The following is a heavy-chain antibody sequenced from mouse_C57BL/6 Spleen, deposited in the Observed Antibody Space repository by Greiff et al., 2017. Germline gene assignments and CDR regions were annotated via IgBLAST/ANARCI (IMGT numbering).Heavy chain of an antibody. Sequence: QVQLQQPGAELVRPGSSVKLSCKASGYTFTSYWMHWVKQRPIQGLEWIGNIDPSDSETHYNQKFKDKATLTVDKSSSTAYMQLSSLTSDDSAVYYCARALYYGSSSPFAYWGQGTLVTVSA. J-gene: IGHJ3*01. V-gene: IGHV1-52*01. CDR3: ARALYYGSSSPFAY. CDR1: GYTFTSYW. D-gene: IGHD1-1*01. CDR2: IDPSDSET.